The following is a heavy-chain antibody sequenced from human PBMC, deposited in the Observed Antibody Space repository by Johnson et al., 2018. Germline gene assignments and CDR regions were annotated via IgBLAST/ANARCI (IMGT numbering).Heavy chain of an antibody. V-gene: IGHV4-59*01. D-gene: IGHD3-9*01. J-gene: IGHJ3*02. CDR2: IHYSGST. Sequence: QVQLQESGPGLVKPSETLSLTCSVSGGSISPYYWSWIRQPPGKGLEWIGYIHYSGSTNYIPSLQSRLTIPVDTSKNQFSLKLRSVTAADTAVYYCARLYDILTGVYAFDIWGQGTMVTVSS. CDR3: ARLYDILTGVYAFDI. CDR1: GGSISPYY.